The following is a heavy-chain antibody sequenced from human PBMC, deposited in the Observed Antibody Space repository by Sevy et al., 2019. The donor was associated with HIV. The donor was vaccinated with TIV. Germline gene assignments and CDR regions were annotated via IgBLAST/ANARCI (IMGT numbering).Heavy chain of an antibody. CDR1: GFAVSGTY. J-gene: IGHJ4*02. Sequence: GGSLRLSCAASGFAVSGTYMDWVRQAPGKGLEWVSVMYTGGSRYYPDSVKGRFSVSRDNSKNTLYLQMNSLRVEDTAVYYCVRGSSWDPTAFDFWGQGTLVTVSS. CDR2: MYTGGSR. D-gene: IGHD4-4*01. V-gene: IGHV3-53*01. CDR3: VRGSSWDPTAFDF.